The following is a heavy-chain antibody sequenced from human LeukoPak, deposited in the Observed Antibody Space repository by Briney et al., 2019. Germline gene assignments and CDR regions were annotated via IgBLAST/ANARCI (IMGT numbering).Heavy chain of an antibody. CDR1: GFTFSSYA. Sequence: GGSLRLSCAASGFTFSSYAMSWVRQAPGKGLEWVSAVSSSGGRTYYADSVKGQFTISRDNSKKTLYLQTNSLRVGDTAVEYCARNGRKPSQFWFGELPYYFDYWGQGTLVTVSS. CDR3: ARNGRKPSQFWFGELPYYFDY. CDR2: VSSSGGRT. D-gene: IGHD3-10*01. J-gene: IGHJ4*02. V-gene: IGHV3-23*01.